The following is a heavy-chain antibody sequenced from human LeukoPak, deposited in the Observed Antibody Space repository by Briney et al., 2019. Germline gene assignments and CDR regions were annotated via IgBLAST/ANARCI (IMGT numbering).Heavy chain of an antibody. D-gene: IGHD3-10*01. CDR3: ARVGWFGELLYAIYHYGMDV. CDR2: IKQDGSEK. J-gene: IGHJ6*02. CDR1: GFTFNSYW. V-gene: IGHV3-7*01. Sequence: PGGSLRLSCAASGFTFNSYWMSWVRQAPGKGLEWVANIKQDGSEKYYVDSVKGRFTISRDNAKNSLYLQMNSLRAEDTAVYYCARVGWFGELLYAIYHYGMDVWGQGTTVTVSS.